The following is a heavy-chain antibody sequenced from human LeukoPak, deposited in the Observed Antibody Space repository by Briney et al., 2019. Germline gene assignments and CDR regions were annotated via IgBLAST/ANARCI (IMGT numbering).Heavy chain of an antibody. D-gene: IGHD1-26*01. CDR3: ARDERIVGATSY. Sequence: SETLSLTCTVSGGSISSYYWSWIRQPAEKGLEWIGRIYTSGSTNYNPSLKSRVTMSVDTSKNQFSLKLSSVTAADTAVCYCARDERIVGATSYWGQGTLVTVSS. CDR2: IYTSGST. V-gene: IGHV4-4*07. CDR1: GGSISSYY. J-gene: IGHJ4*02.